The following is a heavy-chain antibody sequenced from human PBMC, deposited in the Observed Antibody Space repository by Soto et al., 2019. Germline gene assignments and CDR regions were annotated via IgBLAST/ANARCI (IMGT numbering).Heavy chain of an antibody. V-gene: IGHV1-69*01. CDR1: GGTFSSYA. D-gene: IGHD6-6*01. J-gene: IGHJ4*02. CDR3: ARAARAIAGLSRPPED. CDR2: ISPIYGTA. Sequence: QVQLVQSGAEVKKPGSSVKVSCKASGGTFSSYAISWVRQAPGQGLEWMRGISPIYGTANYAQKFQGRVTVTADEATSTAYMAPSSLRSEETAVYYCARAARAIAGLSRPPEDWGQGTLVTDSS.